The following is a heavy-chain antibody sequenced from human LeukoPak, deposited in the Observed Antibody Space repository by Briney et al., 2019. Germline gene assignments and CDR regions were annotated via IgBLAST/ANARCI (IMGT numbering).Heavy chain of an antibody. J-gene: IGHJ4*02. Sequence: GGSLRLSCAASGFTFSASWMTWVRQAPGKGLEWVTNINQDGSEKYHVDSVEGRFTISRDNARNALYLQMNSLRTEDTAVYYCARGDRGFDYWGQGTLVTVSS. CDR1: GFTFSASW. V-gene: IGHV3-7*01. CDR2: INQDGSEK. CDR3: ARGDRGFDY.